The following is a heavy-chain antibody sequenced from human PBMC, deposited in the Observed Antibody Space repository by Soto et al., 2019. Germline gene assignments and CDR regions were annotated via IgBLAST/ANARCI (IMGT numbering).Heavy chain of an antibody. J-gene: IGHJ3*02. V-gene: IGHV1-8*01. CDR1: GYTFTSYD. D-gene: IGHD3-3*01. CDR2: MNPNSGNT. CDR3: ARARKYYDCWSGYYGPDAFDI. Sequence: ASVKVSCKASGYTFTSYDINWVRQATGQGLEWMGWMNPNSGNTGYAQKFQGRVTMTRNTSISTAYMELSSLRSEDTAVYYCARARKYYDCWSGYYGPDAFDIWGQGTMVTVSS.